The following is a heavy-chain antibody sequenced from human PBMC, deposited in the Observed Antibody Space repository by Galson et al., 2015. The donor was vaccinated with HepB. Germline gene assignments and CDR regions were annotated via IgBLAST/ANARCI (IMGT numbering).Heavy chain of an antibody. CDR1: GYTFTDYY. J-gene: IGHJ4*02. V-gene: IGHV1-2*02. Sequence: SVKVSCKASGYTFTDYYIHWVRQAPGQGLEWMGWINPNSGGTNYVQKFQGRVTMTRDTSIGTAYMELSRVRSDDTAVYYCARQRGYGYLDYWGQGTLVTVPS. CDR2: INPNSGGT. CDR3: ARQRGYGYLDY. D-gene: IGHD5-18*01.